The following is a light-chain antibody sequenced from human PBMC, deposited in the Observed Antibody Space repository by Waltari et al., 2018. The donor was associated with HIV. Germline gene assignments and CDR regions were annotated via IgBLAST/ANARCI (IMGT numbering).Light chain of an antibody. Sequence: QSALTQPPSVSGSLGQSVTISCTGTSSDIGAYNRVSWYQQSPGTAPKLRIYEVTHRPSGGPVRFSGSKSGNTASLTIPGLQADDEADYYCSSYTTSSTWVFGGGTKLTVL. CDR2: EVT. V-gene: IGLV2-18*02. CDR3: SSYTTSSTWV. CDR1: SSDIGAYNR. J-gene: IGLJ3*02.